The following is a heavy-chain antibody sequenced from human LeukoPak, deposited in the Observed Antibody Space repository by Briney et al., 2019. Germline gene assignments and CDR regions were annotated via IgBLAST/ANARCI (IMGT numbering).Heavy chain of an antibody. CDR2: ISAYNGNT. CDR3: ARRWVVPAALYTDAFDI. J-gene: IGHJ3*02. V-gene: IGHV1-18*01. CDR1: GYTFTSYG. Sequence: ASVKVSCKASGYTFTSYGISWVRQAPGQGPEWMGWISAYNGNTNYAQKLQGRVTMTTDTSTSTAYMELRSLRSDDTAVYYCARRWVVPAALYTDAFDIWGQGTMVTVSS. D-gene: IGHD2-2*01.